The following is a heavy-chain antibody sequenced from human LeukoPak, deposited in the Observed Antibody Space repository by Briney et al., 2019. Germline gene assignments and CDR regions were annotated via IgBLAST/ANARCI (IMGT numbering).Heavy chain of an antibody. CDR1: GGSISSYY. CDR2: IYYSGST. J-gene: IGHJ3*02. CDR3: ARDLLYDSSGCAFDI. D-gene: IGHD3-22*01. Sequence: SETLSLTCTVSGGSISSYYWSWIRQPPEKGLEWIGYIYYSGSTNYNPSLKSRVTISVDTSKNQSSLKLSSVTAADTAVYYCARDLLYDSSGCAFDIWGQGTTVTVSS. V-gene: IGHV4-59*01.